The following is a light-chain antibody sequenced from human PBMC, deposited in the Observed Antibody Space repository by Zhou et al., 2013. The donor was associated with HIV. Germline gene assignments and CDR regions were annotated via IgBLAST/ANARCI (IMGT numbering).Light chain of an antibody. CDR2: AAS. CDR3: QQSAGSPPT. V-gene: IGKV1-39*01. Sequence: DIQMVQSPSSLSASVGDRVTITCRASQTINKYLNWYQHKPGEAPKVLIYAASSLQSGVPSRFSGGGSGTEFTLTITSLQREDFGTYYCQQSAGSPPTFGQGTKLAF. CDR1: QTINKY. J-gene: IGKJ2*01.